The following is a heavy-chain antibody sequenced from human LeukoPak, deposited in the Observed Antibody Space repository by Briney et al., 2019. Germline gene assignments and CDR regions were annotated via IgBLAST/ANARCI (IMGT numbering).Heavy chain of an antibody. J-gene: IGHJ6*02. D-gene: IGHD6-19*01. CDR2: INPDGSER. Sequence: GGSLRLSCAASGFSFSSYYMSWVRQAPGKGLEWVALINPDGSERYYVDSVKGRFTISRDNAKNSLYLQMDSLRDDDTAMYFCTRDLAAVPGPRMDVWGQGTTVTVSS. CDR1: GFSFSSYY. V-gene: IGHV3-7*03. CDR3: TRDLAAVPGPRMDV.